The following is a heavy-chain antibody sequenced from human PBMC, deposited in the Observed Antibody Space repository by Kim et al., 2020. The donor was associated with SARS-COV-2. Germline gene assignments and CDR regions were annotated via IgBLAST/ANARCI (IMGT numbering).Heavy chain of an antibody. CDR2: INHSGST. J-gene: IGHJ6*02. D-gene: IGHD1-1*01. Sequence: SETLSLTCAVYGGSFSGYYWSWIRQPPGKGLEWIGEINHSGSTNYNPSLKSRVTISVDTSKNQFSLKLSSVTAADTAVYYCARTQYNWNDVAPIDYYYYYGMDVWGQGTTVTVSS. CDR1: GGSFSGYY. V-gene: IGHV4-34*01. CDR3: ARTQYNWNDVAPIDYYYYYGMDV.